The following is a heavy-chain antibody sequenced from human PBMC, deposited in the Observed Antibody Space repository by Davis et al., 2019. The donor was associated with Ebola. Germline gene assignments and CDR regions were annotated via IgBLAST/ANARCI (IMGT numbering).Heavy chain of an antibody. D-gene: IGHD2-21*01. J-gene: IGHJ4*02. Sequence: GESLKISCAASGFTFSSYAMSWVRQAPGKGLDWVSAISGSGDSTYYADSVKGRFTISRDNSKNTLYLQMNSLRAEDTAVYYCAKDPGYYYFDYWGQGTLVTVSS. CDR2: ISGSGDST. CDR1: GFTFSSYA. V-gene: IGHV3-23*01. CDR3: AKDPGYYYFDY.